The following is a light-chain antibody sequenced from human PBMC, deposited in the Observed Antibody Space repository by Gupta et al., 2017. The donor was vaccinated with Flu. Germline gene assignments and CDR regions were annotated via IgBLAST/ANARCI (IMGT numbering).Light chain of an antibody. CDR1: HSLVYSDGNTY. Sequence: DVVMNQSPLCLPVTIGQPASISCRSSHSLVYSDGNTYLHWFQQRPGHSPRRLIYTVSNRESGVPDRFSGSGSGTDFTLKIIRVEAEDVGIYYCMQGTHWPWAFGQGTKVEIK. J-gene: IGKJ1*01. CDR2: TVS. V-gene: IGKV2-30*01. CDR3: MQGTHWPWA.